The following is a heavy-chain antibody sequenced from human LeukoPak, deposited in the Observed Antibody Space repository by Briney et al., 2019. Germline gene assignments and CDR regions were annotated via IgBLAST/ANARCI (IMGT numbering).Heavy chain of an antibody. V-gene: IGHV4-39*01. CDR2: IYYSKNT. J-gene: IGHJ4*02. Sequence: SETLSLTCTVSGGSISSSSAYWGWIRQPPGKGLEWIGSIYYSKNTYYNPSLKSRVTISADTSKNQFSLTLGSVSATDAAVYYCVSPRGFSYGYFDYWGQGTLVTVSS. D-gene: IGHD5-18*01. CDR3: VSPRGFSYGYFDY. CDR1: GGSISSSSAY.